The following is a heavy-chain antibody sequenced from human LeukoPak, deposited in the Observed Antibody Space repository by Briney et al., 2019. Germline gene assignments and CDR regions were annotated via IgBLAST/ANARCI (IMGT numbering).Heavy chain of an antibody. V-gene: IGHV4-59*01. CDR1: GVSISSYY. D-gene: IGHD3-3*01. J-gene: IGHJ4*02. CDR2: IYYSGST. Sequence: SETLSLTCTVSGVSISSYYWSWIRQPPGKGLEWIGYIYYSGSTNYNPSLKSRVTISVDTSKNQFSLKLSSVTAADTAVYYCARGRYDFWSGYKGEYFDYWGQGTLVTVSS. CDR3: ARGRYDFWSGYKGEYFDY.